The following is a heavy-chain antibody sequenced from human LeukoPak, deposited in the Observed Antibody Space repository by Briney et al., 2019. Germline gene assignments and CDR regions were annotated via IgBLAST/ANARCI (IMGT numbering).Heavy chain of an antibody. CDR1: GYTFTSYY. D-gene: IGHD3-10*01. CDR3: ARDRYYYGSGSTRYYFDY. Sequence: ASVNVSCKASGYTFTSYYMHWVRQAPGQGLEWMGIIYPSGGSTSYAQKFQGRVTMTRDTSTSTVYMELSSLRSEDTAVYYCARDRYYYGSGSTRYYFDYWGQGTLVTVSS. J-gene: IGHJ4*02. V-gene: IGHV1-46*01. CDR2: IYPSGGST.